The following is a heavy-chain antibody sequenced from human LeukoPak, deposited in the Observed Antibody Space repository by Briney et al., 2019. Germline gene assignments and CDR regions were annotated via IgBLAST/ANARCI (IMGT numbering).Heavy chain of an antibody. CDR2: IIPIFGTA. Sequence: SVKVSCKASGGTFSSYAISWVRQAPGQGLEWMGGIIPIFGTANYAQMFQGRVTITADESTSTAYMELSSLRSEDTAVYYCARGGYYYDSSGYSHLPDYWGQGTLVTVSA. V-gene: IGHV1-69*13. CDR3: ARGGYYYDSSGYSHLPDY. D-gene: IGHD3-22*01. CDR1: GGTFSSYA. J-gene: IGHJ4*02.